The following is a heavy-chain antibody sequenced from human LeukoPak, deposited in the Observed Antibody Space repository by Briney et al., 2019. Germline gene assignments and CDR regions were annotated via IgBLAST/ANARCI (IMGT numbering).Heavy chain of an antibody. Sequence: ASVKVSCKASGGTFSSYAISWVRQAPGQGLEWMGGIILIFGTANYAQKFQGRVTITADESTSTAYMELSSLRSEDTAVYYCASPHHCSSTSCHYYYYYMDVWGKGTTVTVSS. CDR2: IILIFGTA. CDR3: ASPHHCSSTSCHYYYYYMDV. D-gene: IGHD2-2*01. CDR1: GGTFSSYA. J-gene: IGHJ6*03. V-gene: IGHV1-69*13.